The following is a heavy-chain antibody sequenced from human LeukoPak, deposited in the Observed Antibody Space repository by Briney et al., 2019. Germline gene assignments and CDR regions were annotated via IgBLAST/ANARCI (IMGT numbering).Heavy chain of an antibody. D-gene: IGHD3-10*01. Sequence: ASVKVSCKASGYTFTSYDINWVRQATGQGLEWMGWMNPNSGNTGYAQKFQGRVTMTRNTSISTAYMELSSLRSEDTAVYYCARGSFPPILYGSGSHYDYWGQGTLVTVSS. CDR1: GYTFTSYD. V-gene: IGHV1-8*01. J-gene: IGHJ4*02. CDR2: MNPNSGNT. CDR3: ARGSFPPILYGSGSHYDY.